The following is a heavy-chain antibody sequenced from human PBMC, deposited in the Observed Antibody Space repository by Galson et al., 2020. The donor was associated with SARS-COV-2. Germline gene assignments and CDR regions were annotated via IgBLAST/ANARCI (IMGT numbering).Heavy chain of an antibody. V-gene: IGHV1-69*13. J-gene: IGHJ4*02. CDR2: IIPIFGTA. Sequence: SVKVSCKASGGTFSSYAISWVRQAPGQGLEWMGGIIPIFGTANYAQKFQGRVTITADESTSTAYMELSSLRSEDTAVYYCARVRYCSSTSCPYYFDYWGQGTLVTVSS. CDR1: GGTFSSYA. D-gene: IGHD2-2*01. CDR3: ARVRYCSSTSCPYYFDY.